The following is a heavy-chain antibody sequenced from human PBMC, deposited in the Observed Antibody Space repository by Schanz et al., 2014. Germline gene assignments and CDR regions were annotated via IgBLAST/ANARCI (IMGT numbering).Heavy chain of an antibody. Sequence: QVQLVESGGGVVQFGRSLRLSCAASGFTFSNYGMHWVRQAPGKGLEWVAVIWSDGSGKYYADSVKGRFTISRDSPKNTLYLQMNSLRAEDTALYYCARGTDWNLHYWGQGALVTVSS. J-gene: IGHJ4*02. CDR2: IWSDGSGK. CDR3: ARGTDWNLHY. D-gene: IGHD1-1*01. V-gene: IGHV3-33*08. CDR1: GFTFSNYG.